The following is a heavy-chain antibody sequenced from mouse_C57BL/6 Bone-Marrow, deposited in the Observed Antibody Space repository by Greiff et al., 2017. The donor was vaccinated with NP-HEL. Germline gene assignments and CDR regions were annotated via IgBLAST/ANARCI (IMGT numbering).Heavy chain of an antibody. V-gene: IGHV7-3*01. CDR2: IRNKANGYTS. CDR1: GFTFTDYY. Sequence: EVQLQESGGGLVQPGGSLSLSCAASGFTFTDYYMSWVRQPPGKALEWLGFIRNKANGYTSEYSASVKGRFTISRDTSQGNLYLHMNALRAEDSATYGARSVYYDYGYDPFYAMDYWGQGTSVTVSA. CDR3: RSVYYDYGYDPFYAMDY. D-gene: IGHD2-4*01. J-gene: IGHJ4*01.